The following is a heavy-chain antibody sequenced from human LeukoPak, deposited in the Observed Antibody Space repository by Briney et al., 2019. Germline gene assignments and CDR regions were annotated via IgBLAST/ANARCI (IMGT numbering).Heavy chain of an antibody. J-gene: IGHJ4*02. CDR2: VSGSGGST. D-gene: IGHD3-22*01. Sequence: GGSLRLSCAASGFTFSSYGMSWVRQAPGKGLDWVSAVSGSGGSTNYADSVTGRFTISRDNSKNTLYLQMNSLRAEDTAVYYCAKDRYYDNNGDHYESEQWGQGTLVTVSS. CDR1: GFTFSSYG. V-gene: IGHV3-23*01. CDR3: AKDRYYDNNGDHYESEQ.